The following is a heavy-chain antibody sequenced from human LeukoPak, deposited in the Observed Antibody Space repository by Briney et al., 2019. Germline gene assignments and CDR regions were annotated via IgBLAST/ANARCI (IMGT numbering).Heavy chain of an antibody. J-gene: IGHJ4*02. CDR1: GFSYSGYSYSGYA. CDR3: AKGYDILSAYLDY. CDR2: ISGSGGTT. D-gene: IGHD3-9*01. V-gene: IGHV3-23*01. Sequence: GGSLRLSCVASGFSYSGYSYSGYAMNSVRQAPGKGLEWVSGISGSGGTTYYADSATGRFTIFRDNSKKTVSLQLNSLRAEDTAIYYCAKGYDILSAYLDYWGRGTLVTVSS.